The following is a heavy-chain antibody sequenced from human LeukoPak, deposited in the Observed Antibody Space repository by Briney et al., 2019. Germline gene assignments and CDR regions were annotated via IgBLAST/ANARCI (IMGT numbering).Heavy chain of an antibody. CDR1: GYTFTSYG. D-gene: IGHD3-3*01. J-gene: IGHJ4*02. Sequence: ASVKVSCKASGYTFTSYGISWVRQAPGQGLEWMGIINPSGGSTSYAQKFQGGVTMTRDTSTSTVYMELSSLRSEDTAVFYCAREGSAYDFWSGYYSFFDYWGQGTLVTVSS. CDR3: AREGSAYDFWSGYYSFFDY. V-gene: IGHV1-46*01. CDR2: INPSGGST.